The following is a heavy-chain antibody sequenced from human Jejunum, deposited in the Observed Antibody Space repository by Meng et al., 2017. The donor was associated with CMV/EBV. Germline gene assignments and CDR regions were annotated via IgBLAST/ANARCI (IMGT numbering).Heavy chain of an antibody. Sequence: SCAASGFTVTKYWMHWVRQAPGKGLVWVARINSDGYSTSHADSVKGRFTISRDVAKNTVELQMNSLTDEDTAVYFCAREGDNDSFDYWGQGTLVTVSS. CDR3: AREGDNDSFDY. CDR1: GFTVTKYW. V-gene: IGHV3-74*01. CDR2: INSDGYST. J-gene: IGHJ4*02. D-gene: IGHD1-1*01.